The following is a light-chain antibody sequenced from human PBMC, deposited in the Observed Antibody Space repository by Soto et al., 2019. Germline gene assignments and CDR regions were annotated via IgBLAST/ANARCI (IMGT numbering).Light chain of an antibody. CDR2: DVR. CDR3: SSYTTISTYV. J-gene: IGLJ1*01. CDR1: SRDVGGYNY. V-gene: IGLV2-14*01. Sequence: QSALTQRASVSGSPGQSITISCTGTSRDVGGYNYVSWYQQHPGKAPKLMIYDVRNRPSGVSNRFSGSKSVNTASLTISGLQAEDEADYYCSSYTTISTYVFGTGTKLTVL.